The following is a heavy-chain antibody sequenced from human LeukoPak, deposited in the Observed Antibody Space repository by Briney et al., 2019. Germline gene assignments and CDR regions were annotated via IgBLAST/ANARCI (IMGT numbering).Heavy chain of an antibody. CDR3: ARSTSFSSGYYPYYFDY. J-gene: IGHJ4*02. CDR2: IIPIFGIA. Sequence: ASVKVSCKASGGTFSSYAISWVRQAPGQGLEWMGRIIPIFGIANYAQKFQGRVTTTADKSTSTAYMELSSLRSEDTAVYYCARSTSFSSGYYPYYFDYWGQGTLVTVSS. CDR1: GGTFSSYA. V-gene: IGHV1-69*04. D-gene: IGHD3-22*01.